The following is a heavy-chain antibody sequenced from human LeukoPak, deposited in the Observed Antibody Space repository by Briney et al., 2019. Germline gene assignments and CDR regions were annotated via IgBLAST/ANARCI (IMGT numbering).Heavy chain of an antibody. V-gene: IGHV7-4-1*02. CDR3: ARSLPGGVIRPVAYNWFDP. CDR1: GSSFTDYN. Sequence: ASMKVSCKASGSSFTDYNIHWVRQAPGQGLEWMGWINTNTGNPTYAQGFTGRFVFSLDTSVSTAYLQISSLKAEDTAVYYCARSLPGGVIRPVAYNWFDPWGQGTLVTVSS. D-gene: IGHD2-8*02. J-gene: IGHJ5*02. CDR2: INTNTGNP.